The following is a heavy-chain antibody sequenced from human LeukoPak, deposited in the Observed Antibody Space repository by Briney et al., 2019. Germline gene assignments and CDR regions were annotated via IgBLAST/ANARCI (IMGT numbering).Heavy chain of an antibody. Sequence: PGGSLRLSCEASGFTFSSYWMTWVRQAPGKGLEWVANIKTDGSEKHYVDSVKGRFTISRDNAKNSLYLQMNSLRAEDTAVYYCAKSGYSGYDSLAFDIWGQGTMVTVSS. CDR3: AKSGYSGYDSLAFDI. D-gene: IGHD5-12*01. J-gene: IGHJ3*02. CDR2: IKTDGSEK. CDR1: GFTFSSYW. V-gene: IGHV3-7*01.